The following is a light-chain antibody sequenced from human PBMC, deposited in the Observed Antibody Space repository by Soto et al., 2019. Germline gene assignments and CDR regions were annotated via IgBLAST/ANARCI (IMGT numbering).Light chain of an antibody. J-gene: IGLJ2*01. CDR3: SSYAGSNNYFLV. Sequence: QSALTQPPSASGSPGQSVTISCTGTSSDVGGYNYVSWYQQHPGRAPKLIIYEVTKRPSGVPDRFSGSKSGNTASLTVSGLQAEDEADYYCSSYAGSNNYFLVFGGGTKVTVL. CDR1: SSDVGGYNY. CDR2: EVT. V-gene: IGLV2-8*01.